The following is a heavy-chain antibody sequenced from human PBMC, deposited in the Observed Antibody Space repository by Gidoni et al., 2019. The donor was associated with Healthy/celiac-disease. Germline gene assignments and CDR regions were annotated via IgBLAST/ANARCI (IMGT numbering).Heavy chain of an antibody. CDR1: GFTFSSYS. CDR2: ISSSSSTI. J-gene: IGHJ6*02. D-gene: IGHD6-19*01. CDR3: ARDLPGSSGWYWGGYGMDV. V-gene: IGHV3-48*01. Sequence: EVQLVESGGGLVQPGGSLRLSCAASGFTFSSYSMNWVRQAPGKGLEWVSYISSSSSTIYYADSVKGRFTISRDNAKNSLYLQMNSLRAEDTAVYYCARDLPGSSGWYWGGYGMDVWGQGTTVTVSS.